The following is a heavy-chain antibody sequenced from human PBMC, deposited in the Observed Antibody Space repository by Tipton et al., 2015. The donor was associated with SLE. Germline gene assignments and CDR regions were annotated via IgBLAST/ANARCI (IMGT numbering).Heavy chain of an antibody. V-gene: IGHV5-10-1*01. CDR2: IDPTDSYA. J-gene: IGHJ4*02. CDR1: GYTFTSYW. Sequence: VQLVQSGAEVKKPGESLKISCKASGYTFTSYWITWVRQMPGKGLEWMGRIDPTDSYANYSPSLQGHVTISADKSISTAYLQWSSLKVSDTAMYYCARLPQGYDGYDMNSDYWGQGTLVTVSS. D-gene: IGHD5-12*01. CDR3: ARLPQGYDGYDMNSDY.